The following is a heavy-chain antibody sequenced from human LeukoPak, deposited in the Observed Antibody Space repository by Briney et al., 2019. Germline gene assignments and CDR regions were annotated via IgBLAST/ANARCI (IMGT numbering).Heavy chain of an antibody. D-gene: IGHD6-19*01. CDR1: GGSISGYY. CDR2: IYYTGST. CDR3: ARHMRSSGWFSSLNWLDP. Sequence: PSETLSLTCTVSGGSISGYYWSWFRQPPGRGLEWIGYIYYTGSTSYNATLKSRVTISEDTSKSQFSLKLRSVTASDTAVYYCARHMRSSGWFSSLNWLDPWGQGTLVTVSS. V-gene: IGHV4-59*08. J-gene: IGHJ5*02.